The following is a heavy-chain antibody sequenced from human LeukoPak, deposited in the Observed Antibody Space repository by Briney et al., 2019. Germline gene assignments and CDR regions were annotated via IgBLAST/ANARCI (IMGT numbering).Heavy chain of an antibody. CDR3: AKDWPADRSSDWTCYFDY. Sequence: GGSLRLSCAASGFTFSSYSMNWVRQAPGKGLEWVSSISSSSSYIYYADSVKGRFTISRDNAKNSLYLQMNSLRVEDTAVYYCAKDWPADRSSDWTCYFDYWGQGTPVTVSS. CDR1: GFTFSSYS. J-gene: IGHJ4*02. CDR2: ISSSSSYI. V-gene: IGHV3-21*01. D-gene: IGHD2-21*02.